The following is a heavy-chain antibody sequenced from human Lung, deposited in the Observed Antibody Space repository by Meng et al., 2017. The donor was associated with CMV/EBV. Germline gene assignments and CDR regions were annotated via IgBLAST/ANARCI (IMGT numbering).Heavy chain of an antibody. CDR3: AGSRSGRYSPFDY. CDR1: GFTFSSFT. D-gene: IGHD6-19*01. Sequence: GESLKISXXXSGFTFSSFTMNWVRQAPGKGLEWVSSISYTSHYIYYADSLKGRFTISRDNARNSLYLQMNSLRAEDTAVYYCAGSRSGRYSPFDYWGQGTLVTVSS. V-gene: IGHV3-21*01. J-gene: IGHJ4*02. CDR2: ISYTSHYI.